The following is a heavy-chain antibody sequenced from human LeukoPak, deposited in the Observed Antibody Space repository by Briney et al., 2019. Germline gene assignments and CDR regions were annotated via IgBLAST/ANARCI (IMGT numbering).Heavy chain of an antibody. CDR3: ATDFSFGSGWYWGFDP. CDR1: GYTLTELS. V-gene: IGHV1-24*01. Sequence: VASVKVSCKVSGYTLTELSMHWVRQAPGKGPEWMGGFDPEDGETIYAQKFQGRVTMTEDISTDTAYMELSSLRSEDTAVYYCATDFSFGSGWYWGFDPWGQGTLVTVSS. J-gene: IGHJ5*02. D-gene: IGHD6-19*01. CDR2: FDPEDGET.